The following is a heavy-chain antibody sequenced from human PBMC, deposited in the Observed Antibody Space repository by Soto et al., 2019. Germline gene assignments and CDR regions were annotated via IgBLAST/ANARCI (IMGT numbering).Heavy chain of an antibody. CDR1: GASVSTKCAA. D-gene: IGHD1-26*01. J-gene: IGHJ6*01. CDR3: ARWANEGAVGC. V-gene: IGHV6-1*01. CDR2: TFYRSKWSN. Sequence: SQTVSLNFAISGASVSTKCAAWNWIRQSPSSGLDWQGRTFYRSKWSNQYAVSVERRIMINPDTSKNQFSLQLNSLTSHDTAVHSCARWANEGAVGCWG.